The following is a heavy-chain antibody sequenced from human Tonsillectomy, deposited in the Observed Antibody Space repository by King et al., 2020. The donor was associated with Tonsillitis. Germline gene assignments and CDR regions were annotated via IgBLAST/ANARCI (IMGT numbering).Heavy chain of an antibody. V-gene: IGHV4-59*01. D-gene: IGHD3-3*01. Sequence: QLQESGPGLVKPSETLSLTCTVSGGSISRYYWSWIRQPPGKGLEWIGYIYYSGSTNYNPSLKSRVTISVDTSKNQFSLKLSSVTAADTAVYYCARVFGYYYYMDVWGKGTTVTVSS. CDR3: ARVFGYYYYMDV. CDR2: IYYSGST. CDR1: GGSISRYY. J-gene: IGHJ6*03.